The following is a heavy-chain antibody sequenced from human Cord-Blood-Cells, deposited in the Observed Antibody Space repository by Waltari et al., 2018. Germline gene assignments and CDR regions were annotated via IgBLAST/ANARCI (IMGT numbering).Heavy chain of an antibody. CDR2: TYYRSKWYN. CDR3: AREEALVVVAAKDYYYYMDV. Sequence: QVQLQQSGPGLVKPSQTLSLTCSISGDSVSSNRAAWNWLRQSPSRGLEWLGRTYYRSKWYNDYAVSVKSRITINPDTSKNQFSLQLNSVTPEDTAVYYCAREEALVVVAAKDYYYYMDVWGKGTTVTVSS. J-gene: IGHJ6*03. CDR1: GDSVSSNRAA. D-gene: IGHD2-15*01. V-gene: IGHV6-1*01.